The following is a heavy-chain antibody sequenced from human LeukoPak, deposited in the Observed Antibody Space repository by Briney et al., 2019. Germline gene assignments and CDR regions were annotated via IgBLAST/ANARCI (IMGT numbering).Heavy chain of an antibody. Sequence: SETLSLTCAVSGGSISSGGYSWSWIRQPPGKGLEWIGYIYHSGSTYYNPSLKSRVTISVDRSKNQFSLKLSSVTAADTAVYYCARSRGRDLYSLDYWGQGTLVTVSS. V-gene: IGHV4-30-2*01. CDR3: ARSRGRDLYSLDY. D-gene: IGHD2-15*01. CDR2: IYHSGST. CDR1: GGSISSGGYS. J-gene: IGHJ4*02.